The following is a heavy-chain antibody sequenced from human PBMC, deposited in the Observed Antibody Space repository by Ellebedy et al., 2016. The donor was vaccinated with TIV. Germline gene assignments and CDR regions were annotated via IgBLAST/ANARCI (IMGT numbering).Heavy chain of an antibody. Sequence: GESLKISXAASGFTFSSYWMHWVRQAPGKGLVWVSRINSDGSSTSYADSVKGRFTISRDNAKNTMYLQMNSLRAEDTAVYYCARGTGSDQLRFGMDVWGQGTTVTVS. J-gene: IGHJ6*02. D-gene: IGHD3/OR15-3a*01. V-gene: IGHV3-74*01. CDR3: ARGTGSDQLRFGMDV. CDR1: GFTFSSYW. CDR2: INSDGSST.